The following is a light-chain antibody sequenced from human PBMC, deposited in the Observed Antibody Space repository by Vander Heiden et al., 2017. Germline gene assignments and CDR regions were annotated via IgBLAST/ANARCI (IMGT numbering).Light chain of an antibody. CDR3: SAYTTTSALVL. CDR1: SSDVGGYSF. Sequence: QSALTPPASVSGSPGQSISISCTGTSSDVGGYSFVSWYQQHPGKAPRLMIYEVSDRPSGVSNRFSGSKLGNTAPLTITGLQPEDEADYYCSAYTTTSALVLFGGGTKVTV. V-gene: IGLV2-14*01. CDR2: EVS. J-gene: IGLJ2*01.